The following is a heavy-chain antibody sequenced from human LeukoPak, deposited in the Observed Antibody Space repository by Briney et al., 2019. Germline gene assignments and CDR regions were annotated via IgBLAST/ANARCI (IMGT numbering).Heavy chain of an antibody. CDR3: ARDLTVTYSWFDP. Sequence: GGSLRLSCAASGFTFSSYSMNWVRQAPGKGLEWVSVIYSGGSTYYADSVKGRFTISRDNSKNTLYLQMNSLRAEDTAVYYCARDLTVTYSWFDPWGQGTLVTVSS. J-gene: IGHJ5*02. V-gene: IGHV3-66*01. CDR1: GFTFSSYS. CDR2: IYSGGST. D-gene: IGHD4-17*01.